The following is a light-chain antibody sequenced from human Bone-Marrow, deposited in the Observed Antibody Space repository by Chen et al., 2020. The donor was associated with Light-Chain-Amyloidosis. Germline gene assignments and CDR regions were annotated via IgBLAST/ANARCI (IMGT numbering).Light chain of an antibody. V-gene: IGLV2-14*01. J-gene: IGLJ1*01. CDR3: RSYTITNTLV. CDR2: EVT. CDR1: SSDVGGDNH. Sequence: QSALTQPASVSGSPGQSITISCTGTSSDVGGDNHVSWYHQHPDKAPKLMIYEVTNRPSWVASRCSGSKSDKTASLTISGLQTDDEADYFCRSYTITNTLVFGSGTRVTVL.